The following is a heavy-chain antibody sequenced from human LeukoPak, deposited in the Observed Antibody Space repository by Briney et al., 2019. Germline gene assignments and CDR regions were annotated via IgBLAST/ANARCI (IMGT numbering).Heavy chain of an antibody. Sequence: ASVEVSCKASGYTFTSYYMHWVRQAPGQGLEWMGIINPSGGSTSYAQKFQGRVTMTRDTSTSTVYMELSSLRSEDTAVYYCARGDRPGSSSGAGFNWGQGTLVTVSS. CDR1: GYTFTSYY. J-gene: IGHJ4*02. CDR2: INPSGGST. CDR3: ARGDRPGSSSGAGFN. V-gene: IGHV1-46*01. D-gene: IGHD6-6*01.